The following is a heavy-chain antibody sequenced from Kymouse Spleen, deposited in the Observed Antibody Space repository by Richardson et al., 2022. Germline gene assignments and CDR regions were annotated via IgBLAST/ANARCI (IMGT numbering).Heavy chain of an antibody. CDR2: ISWNSGSI. D-gene: IGHD1-1*01. CDR3: AKDRTNWNDGDYYYGMDV. V-gene: IGHV3-9*01. Sequence: EVQLVESGGGLVQPGRSLRLSCAASGFTFDDYAMHWVRQAPGKGLEWVSGISWNSGSIGYADSVKGRFTISRDNAKNSLYLQMNSLRAEDTALYYCAKDRTNWNDGDYYYGMDVWGQGTTVTVSS. J-gene: IGHJ6*02. CDR1: GFTFDDYA.